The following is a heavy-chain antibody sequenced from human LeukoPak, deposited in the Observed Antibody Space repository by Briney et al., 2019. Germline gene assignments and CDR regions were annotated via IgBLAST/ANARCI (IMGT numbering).Heavy chain of an antibody. V-gene: IGHV1-2*02. Sequence: ASVKVSCKTSGYTFTGYYMHWVRQAPGQGLEWMGWINPNSGGTNYAQKFQGRVTMTRDTSISTAYMELSRLRSDDTAVYYCARDSSGYYFKSSWYFDLWGRGTLVTVSS. CDR3: ARDSSGYYFKSSWYFDL. CDR2: INPNSGGT. D-gene: IGHD3-22*01. CDR1: GYTFTGYY. J-gene: IGHJ2*01.